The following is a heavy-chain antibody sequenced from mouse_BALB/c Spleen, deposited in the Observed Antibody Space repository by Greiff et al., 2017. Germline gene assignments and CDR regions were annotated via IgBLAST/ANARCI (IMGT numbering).Heavy chain of an antibody. CDR2: IRSKSNNYAT. CDR1: GFTFNTYA. J-gene: IGHJ1*01. Sequence: EVKVVESGGGLVQPKGSLKLSCAASGFTFNTYAMNWVRQAPGKGLEWVARIRSKSNNYATYYADSVKDRFTISRDDSQSMLYLQMNNLKTEDTAMYYCVRQGVAHWYFDVWGAGTTVTVSS. CDR3: VRQGVAHWYFDV. D-gene: IGHD1-3*01. V-gene: IGHV10-1*02.